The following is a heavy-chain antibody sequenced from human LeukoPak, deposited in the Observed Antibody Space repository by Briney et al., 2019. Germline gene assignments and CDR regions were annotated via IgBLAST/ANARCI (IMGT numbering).Heavy chain of an antibody. CDR2: ISTSAGTI. J-gene: IGHJ4*02. Sequence: GESLRLSCAASGFTFSDYYMTWIRQAPGKGLEWISYISTSAGTIYYADSVKGRFTISRDNAKNSLYLQMNSLRAEDTAVYYCARDAIDSSGFDFDHWGQGTLVTVSS. D-gene: IGHD3-22*01. V-gene: IGHV3-11*01. CDR1: GFTFSDYY. CDR3: ARDAIDSSGFDFDH.